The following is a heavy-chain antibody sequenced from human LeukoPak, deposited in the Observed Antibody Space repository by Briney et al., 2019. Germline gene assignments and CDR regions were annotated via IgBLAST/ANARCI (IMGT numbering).Heavy chain of an antibody. CDR2: ISSSSSYI. D-gene: IGHD1-26*01. Sequence: GGSLRLSCAASGFTFSSYSMNWVRQAPGKGLEWVSSISSSSSYIYYADSVKGRFTISRDNAKNSLYLQMNSLRAEDTAVYYCAREGATWELPDAFDIWGQGTMVTVSS. V-gene: IGHV3-21*01. CDR1: GFTFSSYS. J-gene: IGHJ3*02. CDR3: AREGATWELPDAFDI.